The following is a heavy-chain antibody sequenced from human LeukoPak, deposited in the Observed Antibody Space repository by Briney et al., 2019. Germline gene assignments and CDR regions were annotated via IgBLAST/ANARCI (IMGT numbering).Heavy chain of an antibody. CDR1: GGSIGSYH. CDR2: AFYSGGT. D-gene: IGHD5-12*01. J-gene: IGHJ4*02. Sequence: PSETLSRTCTVSGGSIGSYHWNWIRQPPGKGLEWIGIAFYSGGTNYNPSHKSRVAISGDTSKNQFALKLSSVTAADTAVYYCAASFGGYVLDYWGQGALVIVSS. V-gene: IGHV4-59*01. CDR3: AASFGGYVLDY.